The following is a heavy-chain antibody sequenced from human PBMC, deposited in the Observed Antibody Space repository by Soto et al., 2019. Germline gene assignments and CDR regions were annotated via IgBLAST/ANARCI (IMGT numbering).Heavy chain of an antibody. V-gene: IGHV1-69*01. CDR2: IIPVFGTT. CDR1: GGTFSSSA. CDR3: ARSGTATNFDY. J-gene: IGHJ4*02. Sequence: QVQLVQSGAEVKKPGSSVKVSCKASGGTFSSSAVNWVRQAPGQGLEWMGEIIPVFGTTNSAQKFQARLTITADESTSTAYMELSSLRSEDTAVYFWARSGTATNFDYWGQGTLVTVSS. D-gene: IGHD2-15*01.